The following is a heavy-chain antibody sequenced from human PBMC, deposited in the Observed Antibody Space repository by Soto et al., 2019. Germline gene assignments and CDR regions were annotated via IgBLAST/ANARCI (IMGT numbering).Heavy chain of an antibody. CDR3: ARATTVTTYFDF. CDR2: IYWNDDK. Sequence: SGPTLVNPTQTLTLTCTFSGFSLSTSGVGVGWIRQPPGKALEWLALIYWNDDKRYSPSLKSRLTITKDTSKNQVVLTMTNMDPVDTATYYCARATTVTTYFDFWGQGTLVTVSS. CDR1: GFSLSTSGVG. D-gene: IGHD4-17*01. J-gene: IGHJ4*02. V-gene: IGHV2-5*01.